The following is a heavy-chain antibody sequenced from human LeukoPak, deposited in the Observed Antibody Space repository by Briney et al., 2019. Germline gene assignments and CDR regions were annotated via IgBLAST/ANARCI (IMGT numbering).Heavy chain of an antibody. CDR1: GYTFTSYG. D-gene: IGHD2-2*01. CDR3: ARDGLSIVVVPAAPDY. Sequence: VASVKVSCKASGYTFTSYGISWVRQAPGQGLEWMGWISAYNGNTNYAQKLQGRVTMTTDTSTSTAYMELRSLRSDDTAVYYCARDGLSIVVVPAAPDYWGQGTLVTVSS. CDR2: ISAYNGNT. V-gene: IGHV1-18*01. J-gene: IGHJ4*02.